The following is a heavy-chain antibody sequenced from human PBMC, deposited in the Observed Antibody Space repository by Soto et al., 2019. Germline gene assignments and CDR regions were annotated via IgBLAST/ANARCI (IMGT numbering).Heavy chain of an antibody. J-gene: IGHJ4*02. CDR2: ISSSSSYI. CDR3: ARGPFGVVTVIFDY. Sequence: GGSLRLSCAASGFTFSSYSMNWVRQAPGKGLEWVSSISSSSSYIYYADSVKGRFTISRDNAKNSLYLQMNSLRAEDTAVYYCARGPFGVVTVIFDYWGQGTLVTVSS. D-gene: IGHD3-3*01. V-gene: IGHV3-21*01. CDR1: GFTFSSYS.